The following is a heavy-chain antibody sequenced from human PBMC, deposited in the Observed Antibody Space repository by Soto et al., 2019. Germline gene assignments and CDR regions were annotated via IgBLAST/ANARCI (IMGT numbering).Heavy chain of an antibody. CDR1: VFTFSSYG. J-gene: IGHJ4*02. V-gene: IGHV3-33*01. Sequence: QVQLVESGGGVVQPGRSLRLSCAASVFTFSSYGMHWVRQAPGKGLEWVAVIWYDGSNKYYADSVKGRFTISRDNSKNTLYLQMNSLRAEDTAVYYCARGGKYCSGGSCRTFFDYWGQGTLVTVSS. D-gene: IGHD2-15*01. CDR2: IWYDGSNK. CDR3: ARGGKYCSGGSCRTFFDY.